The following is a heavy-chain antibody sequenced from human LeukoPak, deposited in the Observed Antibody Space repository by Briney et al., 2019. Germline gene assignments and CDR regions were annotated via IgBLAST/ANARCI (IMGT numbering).Heavy chain of an antibody. D-gene: IGHD7-27*01. J-gene: IGHJ4*02. Sequence: ASVKVSCKASGYTFTSYDFNRLRQATGQGPEWMGWMNPNSGATGYAQKFQGRVTMTRSASINTAYMELTDLRSEDTAVYYCARAPRSWGFYYWGQGTLVTVSS. CDR2: MNPNSGAT. V-gene: IGHV1-8*01. CDR3: ARAPRSWGFYY. CDR1: GYTFTSYD.